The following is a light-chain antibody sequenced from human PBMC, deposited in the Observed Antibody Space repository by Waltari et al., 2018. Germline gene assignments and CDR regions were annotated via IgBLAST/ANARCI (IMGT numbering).Light chain of an antibody. V-gene: IGLV2-14*01. CDR1: NNDIGAYPY. CDR2: GVT. Sequence: QSALTQPASVSGSPGQSITISCTGTNNDIGAYPYVSWYQQHPGKAPQLLMSGVTYLPSGVCDRLVCSKSGSSASRTSSGLHAEDYSSYYCSAYTGNSIVVFGGGTKLTVL. CDR3: SAYTGNSIVV. J-gene: IGLJ2*01.